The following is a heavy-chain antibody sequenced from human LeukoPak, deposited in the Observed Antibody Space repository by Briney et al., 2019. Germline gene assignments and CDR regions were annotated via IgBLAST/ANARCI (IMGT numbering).Heavy chain of an antibody. CDR3: ARGSIAAAGSLKY. CDR1: GFTFYSYE. CDR2: ISGSGSTT. J-gene: IGHJ4*02. D-gene: IGHD6-13*01. V-gene: IGHV3-48*03. Sequence: PGGSLRLSCAASGFTFYSYEMNWVRQAPGKGLEWVSYISGSGSTTHYADSVKGRFTISRDNAKNSLCLQMNSLRAEDTAVYYCARGSIAAAGSLKYWGQGIVVTVSS.